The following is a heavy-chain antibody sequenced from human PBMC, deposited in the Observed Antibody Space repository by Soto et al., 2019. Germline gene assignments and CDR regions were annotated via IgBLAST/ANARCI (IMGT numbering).Heavy chain of an antibody. D-gene: IGHD3-10*01. Sequence: VQLVESGGDLTQPGGSLRLSCAASGFSVRGYGMSWVRQAPGNALEWVSGISGRDDTTYYTDSVRGRFTISKDTSKNTLYLQMNSLRVEDTAVYYCEGSWTWGQGTMVTVSS. J-gene: IGHJ3*01. V-gene: IGHV3-23*04. CDR2: ISGRDDTT. CDR1: GFSVRGYG. CDR3: EGSWT.